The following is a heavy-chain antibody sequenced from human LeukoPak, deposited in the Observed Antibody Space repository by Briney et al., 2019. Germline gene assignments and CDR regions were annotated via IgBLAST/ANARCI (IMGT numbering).Heavy chain of an antibody. J-gene: IGHJ4*02. CDR1: GYSISSGYY. CDR2: TYHSGST. Sequence: SETLSLTCTVSGYSISSGYYWGWIRHPPGKGLEWIGMTYHSGSTYYNPSLKSRVTISVDRSKNQFSLKLSSVTAADTAVYYCARDRGGDGYNTFDYWGQGTLVTVSS. V-gene: IGHV4-38-2*02. CDR3: ARDRGGDGYNTFDY. D-gene: IGHD5-24*01.